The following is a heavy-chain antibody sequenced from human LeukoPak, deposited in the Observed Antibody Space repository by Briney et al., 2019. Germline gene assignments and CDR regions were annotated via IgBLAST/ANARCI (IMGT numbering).Heavy chain of an antibody. CDR1: GFTFSIYA. Sequence: GGSLRLSCAPSGFTFSIYAMIWVRQAPGKGLEWVSALSNGGYGTYYAESVKGRFTISRDNSKNTLYLQMNSLRAEDTAVYYCANPAKTDYADYWGQGTLVTVSS. J-gene: IGHJ4*02. CDR3: ANPAKTDYADY. CDR2: LSNGGYGT. D-gene: IGHD1-14*01. V-gene: IGHV3-23*01.